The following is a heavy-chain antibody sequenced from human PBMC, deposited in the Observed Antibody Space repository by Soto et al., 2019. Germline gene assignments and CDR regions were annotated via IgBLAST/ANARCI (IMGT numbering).Heavy chain of an antibody. CDR3: ARDRGMAARIQLDP. D-gene: IGHD6-6*01. CDR1: GASVSSGSYY. Sequence: SETLSLTXTVSGASVSSGSYYWSWLRQPPGKGLEWMGYMYYSGSTNYSPSLKSRVTISIDTSKNQFSLKLSSVTAADTAVYYCARDRGMAARIQLDPWGQGTLVTVSS. V-gene: IGHV4-61*01. J-gene: IGHJ5*02. CDR2: MYYSGST.